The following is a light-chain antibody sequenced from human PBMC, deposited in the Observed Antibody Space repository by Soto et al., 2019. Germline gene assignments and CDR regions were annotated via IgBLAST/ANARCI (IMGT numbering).Light chain of an antibody. CDR2: AAS. J-gene: IGKJ1*01. Sequence: TQMTQSPLSLSASVGEKIIITCRASRDVGSDVSWYQQKPGQAPKLVIYAASNLYTGVPSRFSGRRSGTEFTLTISSLQPEDFATYYCQQSYSTPRTFGQGTTVDIK. CDR1: RDVGSD. V-gene: IGKV1-39*01. CDR3: QQSYSTPRT.